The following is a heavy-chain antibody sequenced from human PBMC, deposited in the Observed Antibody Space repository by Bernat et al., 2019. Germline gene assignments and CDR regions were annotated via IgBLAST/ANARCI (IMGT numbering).Heavy chain of an antibody. Sequence: QQLQVSGPGLVKPSETLSLTCTVSGGSISSSSYYWGWIRQPPGKGLEWIGSIYYSGSTYYNPSLKSRVTISVDTSKNQFSLKLSSVTAADTAVYYCARQVVAATFDYWGQGTLVTVSS. CDR3: ARQVVAATFDY. CDR2: IYYSGST. D-gene: IGHD2-15*01. CDR1: GGSISSSSYY. V-gene: IGHV4-39*01. J-gene: IGHJ4*02.